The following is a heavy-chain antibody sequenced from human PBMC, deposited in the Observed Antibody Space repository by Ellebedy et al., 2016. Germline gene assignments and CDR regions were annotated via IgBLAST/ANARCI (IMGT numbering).Heavy chain of an antibody. Sequence: SETLSLXXTVSGGYISDYYWSWIRQPPGKGLEWIGYIYSSGTTIYSPSLKSRVTISIDTSKNQFSLKLRSVTAADAAVYYCARGGGSSLGGVFDYWGQGTLVTVSS. V-gene: IGHV4-59*01. CDR3: ARGGGSSLGGVFDY. CDR1: GGYISDYY. J-gene: IGHJ4*02. D-gene: IGHD2-8*02. CDR2: IYSSGTT.